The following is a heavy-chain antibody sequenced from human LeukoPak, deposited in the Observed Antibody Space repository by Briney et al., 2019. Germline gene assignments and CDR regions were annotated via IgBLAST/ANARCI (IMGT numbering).Heavy chain of an antibody. CDR2: INHSGST. J-gene: IGHJ5*02. V-gene: IGHV4-34*01. CDR3: ARKKGGIVVVVAARNLNWFDP. CDR1: GGSFSGYY. Sequence: PSETLSPTCAVYGGSFSGYYWSWIRQPPGKELEWIGEINHSGSTNYNPSLKSRVTISVDTSKNQFSLKLSSVTAADTAVYYCARKKGGIVVVVAARNLNWFDPWGQGTLVTVSS. D-gene: IGHD2-15*01.